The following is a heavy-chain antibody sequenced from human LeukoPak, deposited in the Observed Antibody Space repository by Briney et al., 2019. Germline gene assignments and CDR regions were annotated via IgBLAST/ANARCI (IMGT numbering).Heavy chain of an antibody. Sequence: PGGSLRLSCVASGFTFTNYAMSWIRQAPGKVLEWGSTISNTGTDTYYADSVQGRFTISRDNSDNTLYLQMNNLRAEDTAIYYCAKVPYSDYGSGRPPFMDVWGQGTTVAVSS. CDR2: ISNTGTDT. J-gene: IGHJ6*02. CDR3: AKVPYSDYGSGRPPFMDV. D-gene: IGHD3-10*01. CDR1: GFTFTNYA. V-gene: IGHV3-23*01.